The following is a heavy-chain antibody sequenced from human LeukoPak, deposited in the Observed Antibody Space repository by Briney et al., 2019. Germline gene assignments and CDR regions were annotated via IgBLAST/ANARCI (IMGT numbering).Heavy chain of an antibody. V-gene: IGHV4-31*03. D-gene: IGHD3-22*01. J-gene: IGHJ4*02. CDR1: GDSISSGDYY. CDR2: IYYSGST. Sequence: SETLSLTCTVSGDSISSGDYYWSWIRQLPGMGLEWIGYIYYSGSTYYNPSLKSRVTMSVDTSKNQFSLNLSSVTAADTAVYYCARDSYDSSDYYYMGYFDYWGQGTLVTVSS. CDR3: ARDSYDSSDYYYMGYFDY.